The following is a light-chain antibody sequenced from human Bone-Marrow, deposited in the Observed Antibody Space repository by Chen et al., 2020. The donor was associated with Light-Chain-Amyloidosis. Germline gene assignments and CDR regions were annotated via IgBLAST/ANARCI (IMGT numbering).Light chain of an antibody. Sequence: IVMTQSPDSLAVSLGERATINCKSSRSVLHSPNNKNDLSCYQQKPGQPPKLLISWASTRESGVPDRVSGSGSGTDFTLTINGLLAEDVTVCYCQEVLTNLGTVGQGAKVEIK. V-gene: IGKV4-1*01. CDR2: WAS. CDR3: QEVLTNLGT. CDR1: RSVLHSPNNKND. J-gene: IGKJ1*01.